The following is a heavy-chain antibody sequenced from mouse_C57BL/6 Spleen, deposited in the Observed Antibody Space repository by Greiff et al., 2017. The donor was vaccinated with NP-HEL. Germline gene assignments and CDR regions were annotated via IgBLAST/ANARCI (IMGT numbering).Heavy chain of an antibody. Sequence: EVQVVESGGGLVKPGGSLKLSCAASGFTFSSYAMSWVRQTPEKRLEWVATISDGGSYTYYPDNVKGRFTISRDNAKNNLYLQMSHLKSEDTAMYYCARVGAKSFNWDGFAYWGQGTLVTVSA. CDR2: ISDGGSYT. V-gene: IGHV5-4*01. CDR3: ARVGAKSFNWDGFAY. D-gene: IGHD4-1*01. CDR1: GFTFSSYA. J-gene: IGHJ3*01.